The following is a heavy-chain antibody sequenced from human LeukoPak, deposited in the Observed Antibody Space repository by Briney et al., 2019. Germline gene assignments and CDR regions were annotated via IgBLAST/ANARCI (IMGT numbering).Heavy chain of an antibody. D-gene: IGHD3-3*01. CDR1: GFTFSTAW. Sequence: PGGSLRLSCAASGFTFSTAWMSWVRQAPGKGLEWVGRIKSKIDGGTADYAAPVKGRFTISRDDSKNTLYLQMNSLKIEDTAVYYCTTEKDFWSGSPPYHYYYYMDVWGKGTTVTVSS. V-gene: IGHV3-15*01. J-gene: IGHJ6*03. CDR2: IKSKIDGGTA. CDR3: TTEKDFWSGSPPYHYYYYMDV.